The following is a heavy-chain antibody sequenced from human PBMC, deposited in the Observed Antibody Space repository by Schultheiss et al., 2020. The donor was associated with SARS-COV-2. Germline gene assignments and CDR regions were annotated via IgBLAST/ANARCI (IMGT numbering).Heavy chain of an antibody. Sequence: ASVKVSCKASGYTFTGYYMHWVRQAPGQGLEWMGWINAFNGNTNYVQKLQGRVTMTRDTSISTAYMELSRLRSDDTAVYYCARGRATVHETYYAMDVWGQGTTVTVSS. CDR1: GYTFTGYY. D-gene: IGHD4-11*01. CDR3: ARGRATVHETYYAMDV. J-gene: IGHJ6*02. CDR2: INAFNGNT. V-gene: IGHV1-2*02.